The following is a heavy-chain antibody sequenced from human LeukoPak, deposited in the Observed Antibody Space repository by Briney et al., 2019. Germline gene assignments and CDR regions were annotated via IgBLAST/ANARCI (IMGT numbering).Heavy chain of an antibody. CDR3: ASAKYSSSRYIVDY. Sequence: ASVKVSCKASGYTFTSYDINWVRQATGQGLEWMGWMNPNSGNSGYAQKFQGRVTITADESTSTAYMELSSLRSEDTAVYYCASAKYSSSRYIVDYWGQGTLVTVSS. CDR1: GYTFTSYD. J-gene: IGHJ4*02. V-gene: IGHV1-8*03. D-gene: IGHD6-13*01. CDR2: MNPNSGNS.